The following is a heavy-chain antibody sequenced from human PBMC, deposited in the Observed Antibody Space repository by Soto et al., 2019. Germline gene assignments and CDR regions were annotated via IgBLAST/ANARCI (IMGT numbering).Heavy chain of an antibody. J-gene: IGHJ5*02. CDR1: GGSLSSNY. V-gene: IGHV4-59*01. CDR3: GSVRPSGYVLS. D-gene: IGHD6-25*01. CDR2: VYFSGNT. Sequence: QVQLQESGPGLVKPSETLSLTCTVSGGSLSSNYWTWIRQSPGKGLEWIGYVYFSGNTNYNPSLKSRVTISIDTSKNQFSLRLASVTAADPAFYYCGSVRPSGYVLSWGQGTLVTVSS.